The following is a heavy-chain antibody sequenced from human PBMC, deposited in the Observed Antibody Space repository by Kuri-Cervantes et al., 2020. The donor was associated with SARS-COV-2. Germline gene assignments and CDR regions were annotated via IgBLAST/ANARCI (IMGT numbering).Heavy chain of an antibody. Sequence: GESLKISCAASGFTFSSYSMNWVRQAPGKGLEWVSYISSSSSTIYYADSVKGRFTISRDNAKNPLYLQMNSLRDEDTAVYYCARDGVKDDYGFSSYWGQGTLVTVSS. CDR3: ARDGVKDDYGFSSY. CDR1: GFTFSSYS. D-gene: IGHD4-17*01. V-gene: IGHV3-48*02. CDR2: ISSSSSTI. J-gene: IGHJ4*02.